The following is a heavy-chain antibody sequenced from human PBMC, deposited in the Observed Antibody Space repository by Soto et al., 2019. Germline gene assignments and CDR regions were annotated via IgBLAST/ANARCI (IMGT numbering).Heavy chain of an antibody. V-gene: IGHV3-21*05. CDR2: ISSRGGYI. J-gene: IGHJ3*02. CDR1: GFTFSSFS. CDR3: ARDLHYAFDI. Sequence: GGSLRLSCAASGFTFSSFSMNCVRQAPGKGLEWVSYISSRGGYIYADSVKGRFTISRDNAKESLYLQMNSLSAEDTAVYYCARDLHYAFDIWGQGTMVTVSS.